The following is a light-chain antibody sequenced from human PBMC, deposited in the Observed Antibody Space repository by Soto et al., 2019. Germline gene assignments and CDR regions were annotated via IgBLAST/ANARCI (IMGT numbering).Light chain of an antibody. CDR1: QTISSC. CDR2: EAS. CDR3: QHYNSYSEA. V-gene: IGKV1-5*03. Sequence: DLQITTSTSTLSGCVGDRVPLTCRASQTISSCLDWYQQKPGKAPKLLIYEASTLKSGVPSRFSGSGSGTEFTLTISSLQPDDFATYYCQHYNSYSEAFGQGTKVDIK. J-gene: IGKJ1*01.